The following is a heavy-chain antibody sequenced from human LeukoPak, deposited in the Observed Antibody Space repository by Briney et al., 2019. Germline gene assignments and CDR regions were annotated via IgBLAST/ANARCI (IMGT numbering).Heavy chain of an antibody. D-gene: IGHD6-19*01. Sequence: GGSLRLSCAASGFTFSDYYMSWIRQAPGKGLEWVSYISSSGSTIYYADSVKGRFAISRDNAKNSLYLQMNSLRAEDTAVYYCGRGSSSGRYIDYWGQGTLVTVSS. V-gene: IGHV3-11*01. J-gene: IGHJ4*02. CDR1: GFTFSDYY. CDR2: ISSSGSTI. CDR3: GRGSSSGRYIDY.